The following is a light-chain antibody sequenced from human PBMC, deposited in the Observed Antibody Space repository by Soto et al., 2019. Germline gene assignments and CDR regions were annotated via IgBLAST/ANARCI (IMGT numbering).Light chain of an antibody. CDR2: EGS. Sequence: SALTQPASVSGSPGQSITISCTGTSSDVGSYNLVSWYQQHPGKAPKLMIYEGSKRPSGVSNRFSGSKSGNTASLTISGLQAEDEADYYCCSYAGSSTHMWWFGGGTQLTVL. CDR3: CSYAGSSTHMWW. V-gene: IGLV2-23*01. CDR1: SSDVGSYNL. J-gene: IGLJ3*02.